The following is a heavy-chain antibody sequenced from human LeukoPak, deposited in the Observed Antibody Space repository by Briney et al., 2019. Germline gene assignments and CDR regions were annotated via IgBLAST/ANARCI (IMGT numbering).Heavy chain of an antibody. CDR1: GYTFTGYY. Sequence: ASVKVSCKASGYTFTGYYMHWVRQAPGQGLEWMGRINPNSGGTNYAQKFQGRVTMTRDTSISTAYMELSRLRSDDTAVYYCARPAYSGSYHNYYYYMDVWGKGTTVTVSS. J-gene: IGHJ6*03. CDR2: INPNSGGT. D-gene: IGHD1-26*01. CDR3: ARPAYSGSYHNYYYYMDV. V-gene: IGHV1-2*06.